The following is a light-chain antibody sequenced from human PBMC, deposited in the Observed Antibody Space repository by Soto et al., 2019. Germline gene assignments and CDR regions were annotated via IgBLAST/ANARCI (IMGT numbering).Light chain of an antibody. Sequence: DMQMTQSPSSLSASVGDRVTITCQASQDISNYLNWYQQKPGKAPKLLIFDASSGEIGVPSRFSGSGSGTDFTFTISSLQPEDVATYYCQHYADLPLSFGGGTKVEIK. J-gene: IGKJ4*01. CDR2: DAS. CDR3: QHYADLPLS. CDR1: QDISNY. V-gene: IGKV1-33*01.